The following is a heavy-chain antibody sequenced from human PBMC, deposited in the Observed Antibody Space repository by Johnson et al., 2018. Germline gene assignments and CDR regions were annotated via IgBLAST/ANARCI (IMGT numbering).Heavy chain of an antibody. CDR3: ARSITTNTAMATWDYMDV. D-gene: IGHD5-18*01. J-gene: IGHJ6*03. CDR1: GYTFTSYD. Sequence: QVQLVQSGAEVKKPGASVKVSCKASGYTFTSYDINWVRQATGQGLEWMGWMNPNSGNTGYAQKFQGRVTMTRNTSISTAYMELSSLRSEDTAVYYCARSITTNTAMATWDYMDVWGKGTTVTVSS. V-gene: IGHV1-8*01. CDR2: MNPNSGNT.